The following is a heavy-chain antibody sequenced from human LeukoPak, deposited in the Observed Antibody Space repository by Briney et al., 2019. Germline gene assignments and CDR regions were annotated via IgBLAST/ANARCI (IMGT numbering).Heavy chain of an antibody. CDR3: VRDAQRGFDYSNSLRY. J-gene: IGHJ4*01. CDR2: IWSDGTNS. V-gene: IGHV3-33*08. Sequence: GGSLRLSCAASGFIYSHYGMHWVRQAPGKGREWVAVIWSDGTNSFYAGSVRGRFTISRDNSQRTLFLQMNSLRVEDTAMYYCVRDAQRGFDYSNSLRYWGHGTLVTVSS. CDR1: GFIYSHYG. D-gene: IGHD4-11*01.